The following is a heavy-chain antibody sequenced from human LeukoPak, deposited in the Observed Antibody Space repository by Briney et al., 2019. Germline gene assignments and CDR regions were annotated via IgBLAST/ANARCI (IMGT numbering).Heavy chain of an antibody. CDR2: IWYDGSNK. CDR1: GFTFSSYG. J-gene: IGHJ4*02. D-gene: IGHD2-15*01. V-gene: IGHV3-33*08. CDR3: ARDAGYCSGGSCYPGQSDY. Sequence: GGSLRLSCVASGFTFSSYGMHWVRQAPGKGLEWVAVIWYDGSNKYYADSVKGRFTISRDNSKNTLYLQMNSLRAEGTAVYYCARDAGYCSGGSCYPGQSDYWGQGTLVTVSS.